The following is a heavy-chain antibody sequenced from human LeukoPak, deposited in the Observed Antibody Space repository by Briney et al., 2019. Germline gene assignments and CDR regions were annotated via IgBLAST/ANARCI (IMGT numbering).Heavy chain of an antibody. CDR3: AKESGYYYDTSGYTFDY. V-gene: IGHV4-4*07. D-gene: IGHD3-22*01. J-gene: IGHJ4*02. Sequence: SETLSLTCTVSGGSSNNYYWSWIRQSAGKGLEWIGRIYTSGSTNYNPSLKSRVSMSVDTSKNQFSLRLRSVTPADTAVYYCAKESGYYYDTSGYTFDYWGQGILVTVFS. CDR1: GGSSNNYY. CDR2: IYTSGST.